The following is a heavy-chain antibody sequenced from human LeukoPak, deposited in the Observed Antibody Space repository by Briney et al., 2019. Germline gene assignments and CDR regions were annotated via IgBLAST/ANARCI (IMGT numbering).Heavy chain of an antibody. V-gene: IGHV4-59*01. CDR3: ARDILTGYYSGWFDP. D-gene: IGHD3-9*01. CDR1: GDSISSYY. CDR2: IYYSGST. J-gene: IGHJ5*02. Sequence: SETLSLTCTVSGDSISSYYWSWIRQPPGKGLEWIGYIYYSGSTNYNPSLKSRVTISVDTSKNQFSLKLSSVTAADTAVYYCARDILTGYYSGWFDPWGQGTLVTVSS.